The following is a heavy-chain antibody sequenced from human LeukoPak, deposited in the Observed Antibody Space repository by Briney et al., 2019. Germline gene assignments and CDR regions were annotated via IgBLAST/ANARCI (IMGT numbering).Heavy chain of an antibody. CDR2: IYNGGST. D-gene: IGHD4-11*01. CDR1: GASTSTYY. J-gene: IGHJ4*02. CDR3: AQTTGWPGFDY. Sequence: SETLSLTCIVSGASTSTYYWSWIRQPPGKGLEWIGYIYNGGSTNYNTSLKSRVTISVDTSKNQFSLRLTSLTATDTAIYYCAQTTGWPGFDYWGPGVLVTVSS. V-gene: IGHV4-59*08.